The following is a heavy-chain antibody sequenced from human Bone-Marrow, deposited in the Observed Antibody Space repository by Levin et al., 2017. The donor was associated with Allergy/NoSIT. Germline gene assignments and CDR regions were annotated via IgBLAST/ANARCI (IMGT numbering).Heavy chain of an antibody. D-gene: IGHD3-10*01. CDR1: GYSFTHYA. CDR2: INIHTGNP. V-gene: IGHV7-4-1*02. CDR3: ARELPYCSASGSSRPPLDAFDI. J-gene: IGHJ3*02. Sequence: ASVKVSCKASGYSFTHYAINWVRQAPGQGLEWMGWINIHTGNPTYVQAFTGRFVFSFDTSVSTAYLQISSLKAEDTAVDYCARELPYCSASGSSRPPLDAFDIWGQGTRVTVSS.